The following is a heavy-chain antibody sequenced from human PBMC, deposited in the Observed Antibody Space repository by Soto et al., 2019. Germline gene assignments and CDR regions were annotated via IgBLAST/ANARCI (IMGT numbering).Heavy chain of an antibody. V-gene: IGHV1-24*01. CDR1: GYTLTELS. CDR2: FDPEDGET. CDR3: ATEVYCSSTSCPRRTTTKGMDV. Sequence: ASVKVSCKVSGYTLTELSMHWVRQAPGKGREWMGGFDPEDGETIYAQKFQGRVTMTEDTSTDTAYMELSSLRSEDTAVYYCATEVYCSSTSCPRRTTTKGMDVWGQGTTVTVSS. D-gene: IGHD2-2*01. J-gene: IGHJ6*02.